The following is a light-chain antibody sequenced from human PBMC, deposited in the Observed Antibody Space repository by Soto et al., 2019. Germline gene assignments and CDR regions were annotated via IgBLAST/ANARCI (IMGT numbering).Light chain of an antibody. CDR2: NGS. Sequence: IVLTQSPGTLSLSPGERVTLSCRASQSISRNYLAWYQQKPGLAPRLIMYNGSRRAAGTPDRFSGSGSGTDFSLTISRLEPEDFAVYDCEQYGSLVPGLTFGGGTKVEIK. J-gene: IGKJ4*01. CDR1: QSISRNY. V-gene: IGKV3-20*01. CDR3: EQYGSLVPGLT.